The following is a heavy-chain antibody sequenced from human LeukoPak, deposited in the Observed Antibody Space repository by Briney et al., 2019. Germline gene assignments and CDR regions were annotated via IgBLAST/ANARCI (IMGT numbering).Heavy chain of an antibody. V-gene: IGHV1-8*01. CDR2: MNPNSGNT. Sequence: ASVKVSCKASGCTFTSYDINWVRQATGQGLEWMGWMNPNSGNTGYAQKFQGRVTMTRNTSISTAYMELSSLRSEDTAVYYCARVAYDSSGYYYYYGMDVWGQGTTVTVSS. CDR1: GCTFTSYD. J-gene: IGHJ6*01. CDR3: ARVAYDSSGYYYYYGMDV. D-gene: IGHD3-22*01.